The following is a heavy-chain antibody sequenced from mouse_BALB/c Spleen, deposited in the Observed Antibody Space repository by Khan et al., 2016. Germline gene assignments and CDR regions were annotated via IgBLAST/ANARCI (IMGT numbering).Heavy chain of an antibody. D-gene: IGHD3-1*01. Sequence: EVQLQESGPDLVKPSQSLSLTCTVTAYSIPSHYSWHWIRHFPGNKLEWMGYIHYSGSTNYNPSLKSRISITRDTSKNQFFLQLNSVTTEDTATYYCATSTSGYWYYFDYWGQGTTLTVSS. J-gene: IGHJ2*01. V-gene: IGHV3-1*02. CDR2: IHYSGST. CDR3: ATSTSGYWYYFDY. CDR1: AYSIPSHYS.